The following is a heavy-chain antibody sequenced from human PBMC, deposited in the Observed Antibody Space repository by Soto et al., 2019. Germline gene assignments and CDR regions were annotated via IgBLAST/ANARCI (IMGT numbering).Heavy chain of an antibody. J-gene: IGHJ4*02. V-gene: IGHV1-18*01. CDR3: ARAPALYGDYGGFDY. CDR1: GYTFNSYG. CDR2: ISAYNGNT. D-gene: IGHD4-17*01. Sequence: ASVKVSSKASGYTFNSYGISWPRQAPGQGLEWMGWISAYNGNTNYAQKLQGRVTMTTDTSTSTAYMELRSLRSDDTAVYYCARAPALYGDYGGFDYWRQGTLVTVSS.